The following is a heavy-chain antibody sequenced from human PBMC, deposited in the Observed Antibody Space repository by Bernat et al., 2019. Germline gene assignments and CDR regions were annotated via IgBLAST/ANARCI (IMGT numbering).Heavy chain of an antibody. D-gene: IGHD1-7*01. Sequence: HVQLQESGPGLVKPSGTLSLTCAVSGGSVNDDNWWSWVRQPPGKGLEWIGEIYHSGSTNYNPSLKSRVTVSVDTSRDQFSLYLTSVTAADTAVYYCAKNFFYSMDVWGKGTTVTVSS. CDR2: IYHSGST. V-gene: IGHV4-4*02. J-gene: IGHJ6*04. CDR1: GGSVNDDNW. CDR3: AKNFFYSMDV.